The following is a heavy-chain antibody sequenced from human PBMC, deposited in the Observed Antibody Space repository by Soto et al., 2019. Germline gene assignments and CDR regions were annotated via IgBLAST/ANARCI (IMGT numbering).Heavy chain of an antibody. D-gene: IGHD6-19*01. CDR3: ARTLSSGSYGLYYYGMDV. Sequence: SETLSLTCAVYGGSFSGYYWSWIRQPPGKGLEWIGEINHSGSTNYNPSLKSRVTISVDTSKNQFSLKLSSVTAADTAVYYCARTLSSGSYGLYYYGMDVWGQGTTVTVSS. CDR2: INHSGST. J-gene: IGHJ6*02. V-gene: IGHV4-34*01. CDR1: GGSFSGYY.